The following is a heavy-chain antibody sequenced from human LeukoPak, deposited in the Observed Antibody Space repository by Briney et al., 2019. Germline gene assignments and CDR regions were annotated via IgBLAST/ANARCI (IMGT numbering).Heavy chain of an antibody. CDR3: ARAEVVAEVDY. CDR2: IYYSGST. D-gene: IGHD2-15*01. J-gene: IGHJ4*02. V-gene: IGHV4-59*01. Sequence: PSETLSLTCTVSGGSISSYYWSWIRQPPGKGLEWIGYIYYSGSTNYNPSLKSRVTISVDTSKNQFSLKLNSVTAADTAVYYCARAEVVAEVDYWGQGTLVTVSS. CDR1: GGSISSYY.